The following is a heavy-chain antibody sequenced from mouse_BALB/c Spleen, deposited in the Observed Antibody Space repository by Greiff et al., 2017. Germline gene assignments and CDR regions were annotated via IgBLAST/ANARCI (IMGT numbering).Heavy chain of an antibody. CDR3: ARYGNYVGFDY. J-gene: IGHJ2*01. D-gene: IGHD2-1*01. Sequence: QVQLKESGAELVRPGVSVKISCKGSGYTFTDYAMHWVKQSHAKSLEWIGVISTYYGDASYNQKFKGKATMTVDKSSSTAYMELARLTSEDSAIYYCARYGNYVGFDYWGQGTTLTVSS. CDR2: ISTYYGDA. CDR1: GYTFTDYA. V-gene: IGHV1S137*01.